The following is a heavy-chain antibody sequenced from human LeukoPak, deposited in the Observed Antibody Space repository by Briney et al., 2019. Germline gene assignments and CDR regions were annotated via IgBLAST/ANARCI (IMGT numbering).Heavy chain of an antibody. Sequence: ASVKVSCKASGYTFTGYYMQGVRQAPGQGLEWMGWINPNSGGTNYAQKFQGRVTMTRDTSISTAYLELSRLRSADTAVYYCARGLGEPYNWFDPWGQGTLVTVSS. CDR3: ARGLGEPYNWFDP. D-gene: IGHD3-16*01. V-gene: IGHV1-2*02. CDR2: INPNSGGT. CDR1: GYTFTGYY. J-gene: IGHJ5*02.